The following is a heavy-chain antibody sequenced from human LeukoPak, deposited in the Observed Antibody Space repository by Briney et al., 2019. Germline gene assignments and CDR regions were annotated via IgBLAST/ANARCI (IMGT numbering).Heavy chain of an antibody. V-gene: IGHV1-69*06. CDR2: IIPIFHTT. J-gene: IGHJ4*02. CDR3: ARGRRIAAAGSSDY. Sequence: SVKVSCKASGGTFSSYAISWVRQAPGQGLEWMGGIIPIFHTTNYAQKFQGRVTITADKSTTTAYMELSSLKSEDTAVYYCARGRRIAAAGSSDYWGQGTLVTVSS. CDR1: GGTFSSYA. D-gene: IGHD6-13*01.